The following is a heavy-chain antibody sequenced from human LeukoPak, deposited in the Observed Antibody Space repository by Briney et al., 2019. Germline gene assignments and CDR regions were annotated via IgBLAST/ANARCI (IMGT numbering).Heavy chain of an antibody. Sequence: GGSLRLSCAASGFTFNNYWMSWVRQAPGKGLEWVANINQDGSERYYLDSVKGRFTISRDNTKNSLYLQMNSLRAEDTALYYCAREGVFFFCGGPRYWGKETLATVPS. V-gene: IGHV3-7*01. CDR1: GFTFNNYW. J-gene: IGHJ4*02. D-gene: IGHD6-13*01. CDR3: AREGVFFFCGGPRY. CDR2: INQDGSER.